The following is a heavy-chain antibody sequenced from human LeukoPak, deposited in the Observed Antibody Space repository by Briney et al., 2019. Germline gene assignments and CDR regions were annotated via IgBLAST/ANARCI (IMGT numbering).Heavy chain of an antibody. CDR2: IYYSGSS. CDR1: GVSISSNY. D-gene: IGHD4-17*01. CDR3: ARDQTTVPNYGGVNYFDY. V-gene: IGHV4-59*12. Sequence: SETLSLTCTVSGVSISSNYWSWIRQPPGKGLEWIGYIYYSGSSNYNPSLKSRVTISVDTSKNQFSLKVSSVTAADTAVYYCARDQTTVPNYGGVNYFDYWGQGTLVTVSS. J-gene: IGHJ4*02.